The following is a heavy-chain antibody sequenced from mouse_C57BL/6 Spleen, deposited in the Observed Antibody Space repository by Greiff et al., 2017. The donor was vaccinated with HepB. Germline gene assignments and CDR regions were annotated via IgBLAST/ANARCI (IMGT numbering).Heavy chain of an antibody. J-gene: IGHJ1*03. CDR1: GFSLTSSG. CDR3: AKGGNWYFDV. Sequence: VQLVESGPGLVQPSQSLSITCTVSGFSLTSSGVHWVRQSPGKGLEWLGVIWSGGSTTYYAAFLPRLGITTDNTTSQVFFQMNSLQADDTTIYYCAKGGNWYFDVWGTGTTVTVSS. V-gene: IGHV2-5*01. CDR2: IWSGGST. D-gene: IGHD1-1*02.